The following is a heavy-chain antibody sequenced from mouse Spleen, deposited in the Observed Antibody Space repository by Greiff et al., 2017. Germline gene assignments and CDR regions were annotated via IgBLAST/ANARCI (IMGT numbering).Heavy chain of an antibody. Sequence: VQLQQSGAELVRPGASVTLSCKASGYTFTDYEMHWVKQTPVHGLEWIGAIDPETGGTAYNQKFKGKATLTADKSSSTAYMELRSLTSEDSAVYYCTRGITTVVARYYYAMDYWGQGTSVTVSS. CDR1: GYTFTDYE. D-gene: IGHD1-1*01. CDR3: TRGITTVVARYYYAMDY. J-gene: IGHJ4*01. V-gene: IGHV1-15*01. CDR2: IDPETGGT.